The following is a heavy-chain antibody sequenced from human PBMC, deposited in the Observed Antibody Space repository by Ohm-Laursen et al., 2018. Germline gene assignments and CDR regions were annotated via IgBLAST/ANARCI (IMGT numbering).Heavy chain of an antibody. CDR3: ARSSSGSYGYYFDY. J-gene: IGHJ4*02. CDR1: GGSFSGYY. V-gene: IGHV4-34*01. CDR2: INHSGST. D-gene: IGHD1-26*01. Sequence: GTLSLTCSVYGGSFSGYYWSWIRQPPGKGLEWIGEINHSGSTNYNPSLKSRVTISKDTSKNQFSLKLSSVTAADTAVYYCARSSSGSYGYYFDYWGQGTLVTVSS.